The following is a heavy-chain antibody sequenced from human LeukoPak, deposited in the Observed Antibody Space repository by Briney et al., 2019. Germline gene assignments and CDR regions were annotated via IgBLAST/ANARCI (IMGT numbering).Heavy chain of an antibody. CDR2: IYPGDSDT. J-gene: IGHJ3*02. Sequence: GESLKISCKGSGYSITSYWIGWVRQMPGKGLEWMGIIYPGDSDTRYSPSFQGQVTISADKSISTAYLQWSSLKASDTAMYYCARHHSSCGGDCYWAFDIWGQGTMVTVSS. D-gene: IGHD2-21*02. CDR1: GYSITSYW. V-gene: IGHV5-51*01. CDR3: ARHHSSCGGDCYWAFDI.